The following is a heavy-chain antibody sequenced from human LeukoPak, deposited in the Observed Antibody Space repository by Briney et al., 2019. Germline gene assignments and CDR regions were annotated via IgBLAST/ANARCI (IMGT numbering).Heavy chain of an antibody. D-gene: IGHD2-8*01. CDR3: ARHGRMVIMSKFSTGIYQ. CDR2: IYYTGMT. J-gene: IGHJ4*02. V-gene: IGHV4-59*08. Sequence: SETLSLTCTVPDGSISNYFWSWIRQPPGKGLEWIGYIYYTGMTNSNPSLKSRVTISMDTSKNQFSLNLRSVTDADTAIYYCARHGRMVIMSKFSTGIYQWGQGTLVTVSS. CDR1: DGSISNYF.